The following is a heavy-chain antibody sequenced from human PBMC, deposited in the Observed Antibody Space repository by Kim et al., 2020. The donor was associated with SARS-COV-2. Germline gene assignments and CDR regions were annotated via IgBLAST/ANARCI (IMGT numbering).Heavy chain of an antibody. CDR3: ARGNFYGSGSSAY. CDR2: ILYDGSNE. V-gene: IGHV3-33*05. D-gene: IGHD3-10*01. J-gene: IGHJ4*02. CDR1: GFTFNNYG. Sequence: GGSLRLSCAASGFTFNNYGMHWVRQAPGKGLEWVAIILYDGSNEYYVDSVKGRFTISRDNSKNMLYLQMNSLRVEDTAVYYCARGNFYGSGSSAYWGQGT.